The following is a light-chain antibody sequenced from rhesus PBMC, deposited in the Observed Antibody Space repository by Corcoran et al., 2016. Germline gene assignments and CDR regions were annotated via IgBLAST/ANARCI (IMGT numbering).Light chain of an antibody. CDR3: AIWHNGASI. CDR2: YYSSSTR. CDR1: SGINVGDST. J-gene: IGLJ1*01. V-gene: IGLV5-69*01. Sequence: QPVLTQPTSLSASPGASARVTCTLTSGINVGDSTIFWYQQKPGNPPRYLLNYYSSSTRHQGSGVPSRFSGSKDTSANAGLLLISGLQSEDEADYYCAIWHNGASIFGPGTRLTVL.